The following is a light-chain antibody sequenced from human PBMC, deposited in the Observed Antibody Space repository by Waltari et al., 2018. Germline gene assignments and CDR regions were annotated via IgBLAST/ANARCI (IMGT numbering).Light chain of an antibody. Sequence: DIQLTQSPSFLSASVGDRVTITCRASQGISSSLAWYQQKPGKAPKLLIYAASTLQSGVPSRFSGGGSGTKFTLTISSLQPEDFAIFYCQQLNSYPYTFGQGTKLEIK. CDR2: AAS. CDR1: QGISSS. J-gene: IGKJ2*01. V-gene: IGKV1-9*01. CDR3: QQLNSYPYT.